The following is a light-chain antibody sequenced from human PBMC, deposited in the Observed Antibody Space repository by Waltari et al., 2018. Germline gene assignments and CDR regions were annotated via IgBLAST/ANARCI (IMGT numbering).Light chain of an antibody. CDR3: QQSYSVPWT. Sequence: DIQMTQSPSSLSASVGDRVTITCRASDNIDNHLNWYQQKTGKAPKRLLYGTSILQGGVSSRFSGSGSATDFTLTISSLQPEDFATYYCQQSYSVPWTFGQGTKVEMK. CDR2: GTS. J-gene: IGKJ1*01. V-gene: IGKV1-39*01. CDR1: DNIDNH.